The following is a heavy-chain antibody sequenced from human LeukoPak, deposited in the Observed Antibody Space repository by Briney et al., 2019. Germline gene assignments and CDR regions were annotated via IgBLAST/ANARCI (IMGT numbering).Heavy chain of an antibody. CDR3: ARQGCSGGSCYSSNWFDP. CDR2: INHSGST. D-gene: IGHD2-15*01. J-gene: IGHJ5*02. V-gene: IGHV4-34*01. Sequence: PSETLSLTCAVYGGSFRGYYWSGIRQPPGKGREWMGEINHSGSTNYNPSPKSRVTISVDTSKNQFSLKLSSVTAADTAVYYCARQGCSGGSCYSSNWFDPWGQGTLVTVSS. CDR1: GGSFRGYY.